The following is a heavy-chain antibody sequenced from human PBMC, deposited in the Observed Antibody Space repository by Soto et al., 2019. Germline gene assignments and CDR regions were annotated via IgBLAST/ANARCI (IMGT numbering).Heavy chain of an antibody. V-gene: IGHV3-7*01. J-gene: IGHJ4*02. CDR1: GFTFSSYW. D-gene: IGHD2-15*01. CDR2: IKQDGSEK. Sequence: EVQLVESGGGLVQPGGSLRLSCEDSGFTFSSYWMSWVRQAPGKGLEWVADIKQDGSEKYYVDSVKGRFTISRDNAKNSLYLQMNSLRADDTAVYYWARVLPGGGYPHDYFDYWGQGTLVTVSS. CDR3: ARVLPGGGYPHDYFDY.